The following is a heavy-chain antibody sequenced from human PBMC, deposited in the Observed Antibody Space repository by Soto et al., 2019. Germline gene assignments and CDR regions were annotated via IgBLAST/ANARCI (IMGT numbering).Heavy chain of an antibody. CDR1: GYTFTGYY. CDR2: INPNNGDT. J-gene: IGHJ4*02. V-gene: IGHV1-2*02. CDR3: ARHSGYDYVLDY. D-gene: IGHD5-12*01. Sequence: QVQLVQSGAEVKEPGASVKVSCKASGYTFTGYYIHWVRQAPGQGLEWMGWINPNNGDTNYAQKFQGRVSMTRDTSTTTAYMEMFSLVFDDTAVYYRARHSGYDYVLDYWGQGTLVAVYS.